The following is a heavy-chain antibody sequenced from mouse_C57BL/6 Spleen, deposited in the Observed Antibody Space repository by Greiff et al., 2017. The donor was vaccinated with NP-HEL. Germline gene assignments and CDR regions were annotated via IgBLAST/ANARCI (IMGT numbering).Heavy chain of an antibody. CDR1: GYAFTNYL. CDR3: ARSRYSNYEGYFDV. CDR2: INPGSGGT. D-gene: IGHD2-5*01. Sequence: VQLQQSGAELVRPGTSVKVSCKASGYAFTNYLIEWVKQRPGQGLEWIGVINPGSGGTNYNEKFKGKATLTADKSSSTAYIQLSSLTSEDSAVYFCARSRYSNYEGYFDVWGTGTTVTVSS. J-gene: IGHJ1*03. V-gene: IGHV1-54*01.